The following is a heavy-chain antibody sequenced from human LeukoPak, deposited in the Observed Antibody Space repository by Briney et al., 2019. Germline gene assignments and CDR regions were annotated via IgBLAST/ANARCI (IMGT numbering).Heavy chain of an antibody. CDR1: GFTFSNYW. CDR2: IKQDGSDK. CDR3: ARIGYSSSSLDY. D-gene: IGHD6-6*01. Sequence: GGSLRLSCAASGFTFSNYWMSWVRQAPGKGLEWVANIKQDGSDKNYVDSLKGRFTISRDNAKNSLYLQMNSLRAEDTAVYYCARIGYSSSSLDYWGQGTLVTVSS. V-gene: IGHV3-7*01. J-gene: IGHJ4*02.